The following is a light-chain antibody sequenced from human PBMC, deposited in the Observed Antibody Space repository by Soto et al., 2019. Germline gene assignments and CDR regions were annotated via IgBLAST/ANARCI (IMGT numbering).Light chain of an antibody. CDR2: AAS. V-gene: IGKV3-20*01. CDR3: LKYGSSPGWT. CDR1: QNVRSN. Sequence: EIVVTQTPATLSVSPGEIATLWCSAIQNVRSNLAWYQQNPGQAPRLLIYAASTRATGIPDRFSGSGSGTDFTLTIGRLDPEDFAVYYCLKYGSSPGWTFGPGTNVDI. J-gene: IGKJ1*01.